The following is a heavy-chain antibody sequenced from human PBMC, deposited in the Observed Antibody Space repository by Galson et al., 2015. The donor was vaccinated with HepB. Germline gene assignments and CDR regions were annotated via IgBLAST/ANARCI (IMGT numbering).Heavy chain of an antibody. CDR2: TYYRSKWYN. D-gene: IGHD3-22*01. CDR3: ARGNYYDSSGYYVSGAFDI. CDR1: GDSVSSNSAA. Sequence: CAISGDSVSSNSAAWNWIRQSPSRGLEWLGRTYYRSKWYNDYAVSVKSRITINPDTSKNQFSLQLNSVTPEDTAVYYCARGNYYDSSGYYVSGAFDIWGQGTMVTVSS. V-gene: IGHV6-1*01. J-gene: IGHJ3*02.